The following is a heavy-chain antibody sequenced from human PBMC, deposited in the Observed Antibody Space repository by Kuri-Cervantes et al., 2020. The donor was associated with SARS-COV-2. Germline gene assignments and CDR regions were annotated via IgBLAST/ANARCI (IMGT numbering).Heavy chain of an antibody. CDR3: ARDGIVVVPAATYYHMDV. CDR2: SSAYNGNT. J-gene: IGHJ6*03. CDR1: GYTFTSYG. D-gene: IGHD2-2*01. V-gene: IGHV1-18*01. Sequence: ASVKVSCKASGYTFTSYGISWVRQAPGQGLEWMGWSSAYNGNTNYAQKLQGRVTMTTDTSTSTAYMELRSLRSDDTAVYYCARDGIVVVPAATYYHMDVWGKGTTVTVSS.